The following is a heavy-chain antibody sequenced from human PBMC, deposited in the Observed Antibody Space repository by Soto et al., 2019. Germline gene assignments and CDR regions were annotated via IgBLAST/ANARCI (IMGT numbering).Heavy chain of an antibody. CDR3: ARDPAVYCSGGSCYGAFDI. Sequence: QVQLVQSGAEVKKPGASVKVSCKASGYTFTSYGISWVRQAPGQGLEWMGWISAYNGNTNYAQKLQGRVTMTTDTSPSTAYLDLRSLRSDVTAVYYCARDPAVYCSGGSCYGAFDIWGQGTMVTVSS. J-gene: IGHJ3*02. CDR2: ISAYNGNT. CDR1: GYTFTSYG. V-gene: IGHV1-18*01. D-gene: IGHD2-15*01.